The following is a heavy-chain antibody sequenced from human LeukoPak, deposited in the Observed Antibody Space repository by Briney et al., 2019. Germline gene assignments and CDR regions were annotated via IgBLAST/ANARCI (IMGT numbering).Heavy chain of an antibody. J-gene: IGHJ4*02. Sequence: GGSLRLSCAASGFTFSTYGMHWVRQAPGKGLEWVAFIRYDGSNKYYADSVKGRFTISRDNSKNTLYLQMNSLRAEDTAVYYCAKDNYDYGDYDGGDYGGQGTLVTVSS. CDR1: GFTFSTYG. D-gene: IGHD4-17*01. CDR2: IRYDGSNK. V-gene: IGHV3-30*02. CDR3: AKDNYDYGDYDGGDY.